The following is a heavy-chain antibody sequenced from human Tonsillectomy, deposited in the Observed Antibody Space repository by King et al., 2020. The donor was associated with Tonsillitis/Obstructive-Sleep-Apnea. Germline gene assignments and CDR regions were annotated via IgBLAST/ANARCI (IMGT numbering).Heavy chain of an antibody. V-gene: IGHV2-5*02. Sequence: TLKESSPTLVKPTQTLTLTCTFSGFSLSTSGVGVGWVRQPPGKALEWLALIYWDDDKRYSPSLKSRLTITKDTSKNQVVLTMTNIDPVDTATYYCAHGSTHARFYYWGQGTLVTVSS. CDR2: IYWDDDK. J-gene: IGHJ4*02. CDR3: AHGSTHARFYY. CDR1: GFSLSTSGVG. D-gene: IGHD3-10*01.